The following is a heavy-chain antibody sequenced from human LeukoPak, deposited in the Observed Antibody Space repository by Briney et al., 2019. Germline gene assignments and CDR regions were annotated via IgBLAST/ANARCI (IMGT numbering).Heavy chain of an antibody. CDR3: ARERIWGNWFDP. D-gene: IGHD3-16*01. Sequence: ASVKVSCKASGYTFTGYYMHWVRQAPGQGLEWMGWINPNSGGTNYAQKFQGRVTMTRDTSISTAYMELSRLRSDDTAVYYCARERIWGNWFDPWGQGTLVTVSS. CDR2: INPNSGGT. CDR1: GYTFTGYY. J-gene: IGHJ5*02. V-gene: IGHV1-2*02.